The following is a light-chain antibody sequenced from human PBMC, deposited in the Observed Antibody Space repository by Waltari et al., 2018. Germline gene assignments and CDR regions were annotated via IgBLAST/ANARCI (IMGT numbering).Light chain of an antibody. CDR1: HSISSH. V-gene: IGKV3-15*01. J-gene: IGKJ4*01. CDR2: SAS. CDR3: QQYNNWPLT. Sequence: ETVMPQSPATLSAFPGERVTLSCGASHSISSHLAWYQQKPGQPPRPVIYSASSRATGVPVRFSGSGSGTDFTLTISSLQSEDFAVYYCQQYNNWPLTFGGGTKVEL.